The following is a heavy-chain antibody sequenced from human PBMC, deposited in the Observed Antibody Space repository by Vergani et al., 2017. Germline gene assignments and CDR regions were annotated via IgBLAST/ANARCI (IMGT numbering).Heavy chain of an antibody. Sequence: QVQLQQWGAGLLKPSETLSLTCAVYGGSFSGYYWSWIRQPPGKGLEWIGEINHSGSTNYNPSLKSRVTISVDTSKNQFSLKLSSVTAADTAVYYCARLTVTYYYDSCGYYYSDYWGQGTLVTVSS. CDR2: INHSGST. J-gene: IGHJ4*02. D-gene: IGHD3-22*01. V-gene: IGHV4-34*01. CDR3: ARLTVTYYYDSCGYYYSDY. CDR1: GGSFSGYY.